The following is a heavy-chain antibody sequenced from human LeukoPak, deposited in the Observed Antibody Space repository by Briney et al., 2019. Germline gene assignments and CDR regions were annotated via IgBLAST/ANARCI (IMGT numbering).Heavy chain of an antibody. Sequence: GGSLRLSCAASGFTFSSHDMHWVRQTTGKGLEWVSGIGTAGDPYYLDSVKGRFTISRDNAKNSLYLQMNSLRAEDTALYYCARAMTDNYYYGMDVWGQGTTVTVSS. CDR3: ARAMTDNYYYGMDV. CDR2: IGTAGDP. CDR1: GFTFSSHD. D-gene: IGHD2-21*02. J-gene: IGHJ6*02. V-gene: IGHV3-13*05.